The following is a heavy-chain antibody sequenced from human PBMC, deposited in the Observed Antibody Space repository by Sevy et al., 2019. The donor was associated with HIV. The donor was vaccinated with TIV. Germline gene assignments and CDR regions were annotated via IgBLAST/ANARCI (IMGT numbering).Heavy chain of an antibody. CDR2: ISSDGINH. CDR3: TKESLRGTYIRGDFDH. Sequence: GGSLRLSCSAFGFNFQTFGMHWVRQAPGKGQEWLAVISSDGINHNYAASVKGRFTIYRDNSKSLLFLQMNSLTPNDTAVYFCTKESLRGTYIRGDFDHWGQGTLVTVSS. CDR1: GFNFQTFG. D-gene: IGHD3-10*02. V-gene: IGHV3-30*18. J-gene: IGHJ4*02.